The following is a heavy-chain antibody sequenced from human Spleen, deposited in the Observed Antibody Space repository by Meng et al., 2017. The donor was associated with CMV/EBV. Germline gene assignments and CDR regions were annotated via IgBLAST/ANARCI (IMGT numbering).Heavy chain of an antibody. CDR1: GGSISSYY. D-gene: IGHD3-22*01. CDR3: ARAWSSGQYAFDI. Sequence: SETLSLTCTVSGGSISSYYWSWIRQPPGKGLEWIGYIYYSGSTNYNPSLKSRVTISVDTSKNQFSLKLRSVTAADTAVYYCARAWSSGQYAFDIWGQGTMVTVSS. CDR2: IYYSGST. J-gene: IGHJ3*02. V-gene: IGHV4-59*08.